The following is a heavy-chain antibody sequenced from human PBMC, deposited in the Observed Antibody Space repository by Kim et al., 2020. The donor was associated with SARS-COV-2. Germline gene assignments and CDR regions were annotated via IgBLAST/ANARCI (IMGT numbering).Heavy chain of an antibody. Sequence: GGSLRLSCTASGFTFGDYAVSWVRQAPGKGLECVGFIRIKTNGGTAAYAATVKGRFTISRDDSKSIAYLQMNSLKTEDTAVYYCARTSGPNFYYYYYMDLWGQGTTVTVSS. J-gene: IGHJ6*03. CDR1: GFTFGDYA. D-gene: IGHD2-15*01. CDR2: IRIKTNGGTA. V-gene: IGHV3-49*04. CDR3: ARTSGPNFYYYYYMDL.